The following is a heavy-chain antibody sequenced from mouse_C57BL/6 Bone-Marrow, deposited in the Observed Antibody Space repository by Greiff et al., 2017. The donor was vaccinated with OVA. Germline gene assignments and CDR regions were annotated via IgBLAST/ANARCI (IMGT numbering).Heavy chain of an antibody. V-gene: IGHV5-2*01. D-gene: IGHD2-4*01. J-gene: IGHJ2*01. CDR3: ASDYDGGGFDY. CDR2: INSDGGST. Sequence: EVQLVESGGGLVQPGESLKLSCESNEYAFPSHYMSWVRQTPENRLELVAAINSDGGSTYYPDTMERRSIISRDKTKKTPYLQLSSLRSEDTALYYCASDYDGGGFDYWGQGTTLTVSS. CDR1: EYAFPSHY.